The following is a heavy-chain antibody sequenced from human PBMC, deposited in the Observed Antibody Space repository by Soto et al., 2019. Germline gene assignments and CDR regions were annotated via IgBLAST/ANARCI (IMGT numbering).Heavy chain of an antibody. Sequence: ASVKVSCKASGYTFTTYDINWVRQAPGQGLEWMGWMNPSTGKAGYAQKFQGRVTMTRDNSISTAYMELSSLRSDDTALYYCARRKERSGPNYFDYWGQGTLVTV. D-gene: IGHD6-25*01. CDR2: MNPSTGKA. J-gene: IGHJ4*02. V-gene: IGHV1-8*01. CDR1: GYTFTTYD. CDR3: ARRKERSGPNYFDY.